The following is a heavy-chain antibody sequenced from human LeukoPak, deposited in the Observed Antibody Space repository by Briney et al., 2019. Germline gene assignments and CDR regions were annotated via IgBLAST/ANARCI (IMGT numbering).Heavy chain of an antibody. J-gene: IGHJ4*02. D-gene: IGHD2-2*01. Sequence: SETLSLTCSVSGGSIRSSSYYWGWIRQPPGQGLEWIGSVYFNGNTYYNPSLKSRVTISGDTSKNQFSLKLSSVTAAGTAVYYCTRAYQLQEFDYWGQGTLVTVSS. V-gene: IGHV4-39*07. CDR3: TRAYQLQEFDY. CDR2: VYFNGNT. CDR1: GGSIRSSSYY.